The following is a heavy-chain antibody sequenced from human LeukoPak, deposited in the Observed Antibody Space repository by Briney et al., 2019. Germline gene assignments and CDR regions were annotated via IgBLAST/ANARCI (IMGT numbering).Heavy chain of an antibody. Sequence: GESLKISCKGSGYSFTSYWIGWVRQMPGKGLEWMGIIYPGDSDTRYSPSFQGQVTISADKSISTAYLQWSSLKASDTAMYYCARQGDSSSWPGGMDVWGQGTTVTVSS. J-gene: IGHJ6*02. D-gene: IGHD6-13*01. CDR1: GYSFTSYW. V-gene: IGHV5-51*01. CDR3: ARQGDSSSWPGGMDV. CDR2: IYPGDSDT.